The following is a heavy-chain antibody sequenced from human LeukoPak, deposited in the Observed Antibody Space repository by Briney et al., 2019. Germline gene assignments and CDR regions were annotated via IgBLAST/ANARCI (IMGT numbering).Heavy chain of an antibody. V-gene: IGHV4-34*01. CDR1: GGSFSGYY. Sequence: SETLSLTCAVYGGSFSGYYWSWIRQPPGKGLEWIGEINHSGSTNYNPSLKSRVTISVDTSKNQFSLKLSSVTAADTAVYYCARGGIIVVPISNWFDPWGQGTLVTVSS. CDR3: ARGGIIVVPISNWFDP. CDR2: INHSGST. D-gene: IGHD2-2*01. J-gene: IGHJ5*02.